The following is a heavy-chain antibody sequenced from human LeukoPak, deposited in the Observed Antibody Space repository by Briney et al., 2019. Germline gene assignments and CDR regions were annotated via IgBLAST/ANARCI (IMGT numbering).Heavy chain of an antibody. CDR1: GFTLSYYW. V-gene: IGHV3-7*01. J-gene: IGHJ3*02. D-gene: IGHD1-1*01. CDR3: AREARGTRAAFDI. Sequence: PGGSLRLSCAASGFTLSYYWMSWVPQAPGKGLEWVANIQEDGSNKYYVGSVKGRFTISRDNAKNSVYLQMNSLRAEDTAVYYCAREARGTRAAFDIWGQGTVVTVS. CDR2: IQEDGSNK.